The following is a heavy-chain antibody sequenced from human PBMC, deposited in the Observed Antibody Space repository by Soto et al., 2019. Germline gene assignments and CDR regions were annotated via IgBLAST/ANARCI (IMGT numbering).Heavy chain of an antibody. CDR1: GASVSNGY. V-gene: IGHV4-59*02. CDR2: MYFGGSF. Sequence: QMQLQASGPGLVKPSETLSLTCNVSGASVSNGYWSWIRQPPGKGLEWIGFMYFGGSFNYNPSLPSRATISVETSKNQFSMKLTSVTASDTAVYYCARSYYDSTGFAVDPWGQGTLVTFSS. CDR3: ARSYYDSTGFAVDP. D-gene: IGHD3-22*01. J-gene: IGHJ5*02.